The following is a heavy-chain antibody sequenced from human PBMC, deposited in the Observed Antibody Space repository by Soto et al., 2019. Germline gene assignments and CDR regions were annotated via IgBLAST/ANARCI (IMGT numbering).Heavy chain of an antibody. CDR3: ARGKWVLRFFDY. CDR2: INHSGST. V-gene: IGHV4-34*01. CDR1: GGSFSDYY. J-gene: IGHJ4*02. Sequence: SETLSLTCAVYGGSFSDYYWSWIRQPPGKGLEWIGEINHSGSTNYNPSIKSRVSISVDTSKNQFSLKLSSVTAADTAVYYCARGKWVLRFFDYWGQGTLVTVSS. D-gene: IGHD2-8*01.